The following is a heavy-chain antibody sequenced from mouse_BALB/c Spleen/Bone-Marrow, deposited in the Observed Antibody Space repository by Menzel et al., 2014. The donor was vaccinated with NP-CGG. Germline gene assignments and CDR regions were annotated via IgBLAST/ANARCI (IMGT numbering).Heavy chain of an antibody. D-gene: IGHD2-4*01. CDR3: ARDCVLIARALDY. CDR1: GFSLTGYG. J-gene: IGHJ4*01. CDR2: IWRDGST. Sequence: QVQLQQSGPGLVAPSQSLSITCTASGFSLTGYGVSWVRQSPGKGLEWLGMIWRDGSTDYNSALKSRLSISNDNAKSQVFLKMNSLQTDDTARYYYARDCVLIARALDYWGQGTSVTVSS. V-gene: IGHV2-6-7*01.